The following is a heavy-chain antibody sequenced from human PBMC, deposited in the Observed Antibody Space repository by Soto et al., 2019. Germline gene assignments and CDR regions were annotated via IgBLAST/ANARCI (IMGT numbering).Heavy chain of an antibody. V-gene: IGHV3-23*01. D-gene: IGHD3-10*01. Sequence: EVQLLESGGGLVQPGGSLRLSCAASGFTFSSYAMTWVRQAPGKGLEWVSTITSDGGNTYYVDSVKGRFTISRDNSKNTLCLQMNSLRAEDTAVYYCAKGRGGNNRYSFDYWGQGTLVTVSS. J-gene: IGHJ4*02. CDR3: AKGRGGNNRYSFDY. CDR2: ITSDGGNT. CDR1: GFTFSSYA.